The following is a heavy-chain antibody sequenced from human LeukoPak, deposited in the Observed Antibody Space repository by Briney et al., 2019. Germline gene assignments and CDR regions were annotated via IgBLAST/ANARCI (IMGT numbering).Heavy chain of an antibody. D-gene: IGHD2-2*01. CDR3: AKGEGGYCSSTSCSTFFDY. Sequence: PGGSLRLSCASSGLNLIDYYMSWIRQAPGKGLEWVSAISGGGESTYYADSVKGRFTISRDNSKNTLYLQMNSLRAEDTAVYYCAKGEGGYCSSTSCSTFFDYWGQGTLVTVSS. CDR1: GLNLIDYY. V-gene: IGHV3-23*01. J-gene: IGHJ4*02. CDR2: ISGGGEST.